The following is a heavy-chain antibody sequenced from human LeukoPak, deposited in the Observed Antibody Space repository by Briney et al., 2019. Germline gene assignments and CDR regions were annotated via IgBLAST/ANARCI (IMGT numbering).Heavy chain of an antibody. CDR2: RKCDTGDT. CDR3: ARDPIDAPFDY. CDR1: GYTFTGYY. J-gene: IGHJ4*02. D-gene: IGHD3-16*02. Sequence: ASVKVSCKASGYTFTGYYIHWVRQAPGQGLEWMGLRKCDTGDTNYAQKSQGRVAMTRDTSINTAYMELSSLRSDDTAVYYRARDPIDAPFDYWGQGTLVTVSS. V-gene: IGHV1-2*02.